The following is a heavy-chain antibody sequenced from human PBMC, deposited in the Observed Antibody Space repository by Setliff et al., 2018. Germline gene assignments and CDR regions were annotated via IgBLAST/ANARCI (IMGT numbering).Heavy chain of an antibody. D-gene: IGHD5-12*01. CDR1: GYTFTSYA. Sequence: ASVKVSCKASGYTFTSYAMRWVRQAPGQRLEWVGWINAGNGIANYAQKFQGRVTITADKSTSTAYMELSSLRSEDTAVYYCARPAVATDVSRQLDYWGQGTLVTVSS. V-gene: IGHV1-3*01. CDR2: INAGNGIA. J-gene: IGHJ4*02. CDR3: ARPAVATDVSRQLDY.